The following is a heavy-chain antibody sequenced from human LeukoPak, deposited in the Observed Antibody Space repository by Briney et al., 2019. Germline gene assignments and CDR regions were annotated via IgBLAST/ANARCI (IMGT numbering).Heavy chain of an antibody. D-gene: IGHD2-8*01. CDR1: GFTFSNYA. CDR3: ASGYCTNGVCYDY. V-gene: IGHV3-23*01. CDR2: LGGSGINT. J-gene: IGHJ4*02. Sequence: GGSLRLSCAASGFTFSNYAMSWVRQAPGKGLEWVSALGGSGINTYYADSVKGRFTISRDNSKNTLYLQMNSLRAEDTAVYYCASGYCTNGVCYDYWGQGTLVTVSS.